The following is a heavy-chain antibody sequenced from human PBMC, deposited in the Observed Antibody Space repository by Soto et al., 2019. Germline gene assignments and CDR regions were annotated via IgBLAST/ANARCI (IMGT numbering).Heavy chain of an antibody. V-gene: IGHV3-33*01. CDR1: GFTFSSYG. CDR3: ARDPRGRYYYYYGMDV. CDR2: IWYDGSNK. Sequence: QVQLVESGGGVVQPGRSLRLSCAASGFTFSSYGMHWVRQAPGKGLEWVAVIWYDGSNKYYADSVKCRFTISSDNSKNTLYLQKNSLRAEDTAVYYCARDPRGRYYYYYGMDVWGQGTTVTVSS. J-gene: IGHJ6*02.